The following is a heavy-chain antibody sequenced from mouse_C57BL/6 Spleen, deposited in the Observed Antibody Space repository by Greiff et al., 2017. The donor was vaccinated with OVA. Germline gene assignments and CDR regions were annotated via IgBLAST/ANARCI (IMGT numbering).Heavy chain of an antibody. CDR2: ISDGGSYT. CDR3: ARDQHSSGYAD. CDR1: GFTFSSYA. Sequence: EVNVVESGGGLVKPGGSLKLSCAASGFTFSSYAMSWVRQTPEKRLEWVATISDGGSYTYYPDNVKGRFTISRDTAKNNQYLQMSHLKSEDAAMYYCARDQHSSGYADWGKGTLVTVSA. D-gene: IGHD3-2*02. J-gene: IGHJ3*01. V-gene: IGHV5-4*01.